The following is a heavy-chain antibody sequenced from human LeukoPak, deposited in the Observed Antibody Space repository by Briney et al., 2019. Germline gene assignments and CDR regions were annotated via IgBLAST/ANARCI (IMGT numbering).Heavy chain of an antibody. CDR1: GNSFTSNW. CDR3: ARLKDGYNLYYFDY. CDR2: IYPGDSDT. Sequence: HGESLKISCKGSGNSFTSNWIGWVRQMPGKGLEWMGIIYPGDSDTRYSPSFQGQVTISADKSISTAYLQWSSLKASDTAMYYCARLKDGYNLYYFDYWGQGTLVTVSS. D-gene: IGHD5-24*01. V-gene: IGHV5-51*01. J-gene: IGHJ4*02.